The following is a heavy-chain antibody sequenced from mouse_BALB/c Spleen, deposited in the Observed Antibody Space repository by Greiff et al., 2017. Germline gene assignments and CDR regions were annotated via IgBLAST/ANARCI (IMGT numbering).Heavy chain of an antibody. CDR1: GDSITSGY. V-gene: IGHV3-8*02. J-gene: IGHJ1*01. D-gene: IGHD4-1*01. Sequence: DVKLVESGPSLVKPSQTLSLTCSVTGDSITSGYWNWIRKFPGNKLEYMGYISYSGSTYYNPSLKSRISITRDTSKNQYYLQLNSVTTEDTATYYCARMETGTWYFDVWGAGTTVTVSS. CDR3: ARMETGTWYFDV. CDR2: ISYSGST.